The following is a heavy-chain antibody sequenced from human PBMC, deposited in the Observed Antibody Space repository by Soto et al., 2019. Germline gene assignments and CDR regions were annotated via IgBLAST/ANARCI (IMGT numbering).Heavy chain of an antibody. CDR1: GYSISSGYY. D-gene: IGHD6-6*01. V-gene: IGHV4-38-2*01. CDR3: ARGDGQQLAVFDY. J-gene: IGHJ4*02. Sequence: PSETLSLTCAVSGYSISSGYYWGWIRQPPGKGLEWIGSIYHSGSTYYNPSLKGRVTISVDTSKNQFSLKLSSVTAADTAVYYCARGDGQQLAVFDYWGQGTLVTVSS. CDR2: IYHSGST.